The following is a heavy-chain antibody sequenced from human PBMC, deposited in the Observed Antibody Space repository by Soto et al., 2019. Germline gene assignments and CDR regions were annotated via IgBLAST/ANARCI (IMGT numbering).Heavy chain of an antibody. J-gene: IGHJ6*02. Sequence: GGSLILSCTASGFTFSSYAMSWVRQAAGKGLEWVSAIDSSGGSTYYAESMKGRFTISRDNSKNTLYLQMNSLRAEDTAVYYFAEDVTTPGENYFYGMDVWGQGTTVTVSS. CDR2: IDSSGGST. D-gene: IGHD3-10*01. CDR1: GFTFSSYA. CDR3: AEDVTTPGENYFYGMDV. V-gene: IGHV3-23*01.